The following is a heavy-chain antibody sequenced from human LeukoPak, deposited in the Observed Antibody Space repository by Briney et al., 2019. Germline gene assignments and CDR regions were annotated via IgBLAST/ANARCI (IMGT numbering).Heavy chain of an antibody. Sequence: PGGSLTLSCAASGFTFSSYTMNWVRQAPGEGLELLSSISSSSSYIYYADSVNGRFTISRDNPKNSLYVQMNSLRAEDTAVYYCAREGPWGQGTLVTVSS. CDR2: ISSSSSYI. CDR1: GFTFSSYT. CDR3: AREGP. J-gene: IGHJ5*02. V-gene: IGHV3-21*01.